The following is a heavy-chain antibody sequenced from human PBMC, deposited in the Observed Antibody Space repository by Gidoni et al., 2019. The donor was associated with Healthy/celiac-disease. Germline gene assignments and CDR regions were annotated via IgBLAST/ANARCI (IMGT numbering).Heavy chain of an antibody. J-gene: IGHJ4*02. Sequence: QVQLQQWGAGLLKPSETLSLTCAVYGGSFSGSYWSWIRQPPGKGLEWIGEINHSGSTNYNPSLKSRVTISVDTSKNQFSLKLSSVTAADTAVYYCARGLSVSVWLSLEFFDYWGQGTLVTVSS. CDR1: GGSFSGSY. CDR2: INHSGST. CDR3: ARGLSVSVWLSLEFFDY. D-gene: IGHD3-22*01. V-gene: IGHV4-34*01.